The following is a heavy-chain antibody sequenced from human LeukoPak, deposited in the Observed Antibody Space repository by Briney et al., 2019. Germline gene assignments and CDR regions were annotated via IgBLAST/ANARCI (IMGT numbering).Heavy chain of an antibody. Sequence: GGSLRLSCTVSGFTVSSNSMSWVRQAPGKGLEWVSFIYSDNTHYSDSVKGRFTISRDNSKDTLYLQMNSLRAEDTAVYYCAKVAVAGTNVDAFDIWGQGTMVTVSS. CDR1: GFTVSSNS. V-gene: IGHV3-53*01. CDR2: IYSDNT. CDR3: AKVAVAGTNVDAFDI. D-gene: IGHD6-19*01. J-gene: IGHJ3*02.